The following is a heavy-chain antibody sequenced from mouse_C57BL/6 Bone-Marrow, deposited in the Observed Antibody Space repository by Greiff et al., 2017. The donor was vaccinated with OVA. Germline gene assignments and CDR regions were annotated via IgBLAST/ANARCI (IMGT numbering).Heavy chain of an antibody. Sequence: AASGIDFSRYWMSWVRRAPGKGLEWIGEINPDSSTINYAPSLKDKFIISRDNAKNTLYLQMSKVRSEDTALYYCARHYDGYYFFDYWGQGTTLTVSS. CDR3: ARHYDGYYFFDY. CDR1: GIDFSRYW. V-gene: IGHV4-1*01. D-gene: IGHD2-3*01. J-gene: IGHJ2*01. CDR2: INPDSSTI.